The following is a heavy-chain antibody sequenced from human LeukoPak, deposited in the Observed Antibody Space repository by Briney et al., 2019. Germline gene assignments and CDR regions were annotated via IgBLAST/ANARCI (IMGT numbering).Heavy chain of an antibody. CDR2: IIPIFGTA. CDR1: GGTFSSYA. Sequence: SVRVSCMASGGTFSSYAISWVRQAPGQGLEWMGGIIPIFGTANYAQKFQGRVTITADESTSTAYMELSSLRSEDTAVYYCARVGSGKWELLPFFDYWGQGTLVTVSS. D-gene: IGHD1-26*01. J-gene: IGHJ4*02. CDR3: ARVGSGKWELLPFFDY. V-gene: IGHV1-69*13.